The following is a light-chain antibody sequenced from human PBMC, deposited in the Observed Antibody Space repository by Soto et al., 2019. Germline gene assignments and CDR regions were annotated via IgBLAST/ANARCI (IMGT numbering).Light chain of an antibody. V-gene: IGKV3-20*01. CDR3: QDYGSSPQT. J-gene: IGKJ1*01. Sequence: DIVLTQSPGTLSLYPGERATLSCRASQRISSNYLGWYQQKPGQAPRLLIYAASSRATGIPDRFSGSGSGTDFTLTISRLEPEDFAVYYCQDYGSSPQTFGQGTKVDI. CDR1: QRISSNY. CDR2: AAS.